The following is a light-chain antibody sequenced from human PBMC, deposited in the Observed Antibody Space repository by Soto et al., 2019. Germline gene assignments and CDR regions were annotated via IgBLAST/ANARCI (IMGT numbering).Light chain of an antibody. J-gene: IGLJ1*01. Sequence: QSVLTQPASVSGSPGQSITISCTGTTSDVGGYNYVSWYQQHPGKAPKLLIHEVSNRPSGVSNRFSGSKSGNTASLTISGLQAEDEADYYCLSKTGSISYVFGTGTKVTVL. CDR1: TSDVGGYNY. V-gene: IGLV2-14*01. CDR2: EVS. CDR3: LSKTGSISYV.